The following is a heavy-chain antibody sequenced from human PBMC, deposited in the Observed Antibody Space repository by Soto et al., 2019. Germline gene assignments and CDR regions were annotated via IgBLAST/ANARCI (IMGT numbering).Heavy chain of an antibody. CDR2: IYYSGST. CDR3: ARVLRADYYGSGSYYTRRNNWFDP. Sequence: TLSLTCTVSGGSISSGGYYWSWIRQHPGKGLEWIGYIYYSGSTYYNPSLKSRVTISVDTSKNQFSLKLSSVTAADTAVYYCARVLRADYYGSGSYYTRRNNWFDPWGQGTLVTSPQ. V-gene: IGHV4-31*03. D-gene: IGHD3-10*01. CDR1: GGSISSGGYY. J-gene: IGHJ5*02.